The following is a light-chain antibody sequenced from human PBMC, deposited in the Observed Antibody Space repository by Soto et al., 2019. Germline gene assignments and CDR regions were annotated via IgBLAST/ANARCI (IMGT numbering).Light chain of an antibody. CDR2: GNT. V-gene: IGLV1-40*01. CDR3: QSYDSSLRGSV. CDR1: SSNIGAGYA. Sequence: QSVLTQPPSVSGAPGQRVTISCTGSSSNIGAGYAVHWYQQLPGTSPKLLIYGNTNRPSGVPDRFSGSRSATSASLAITGLQAEDEADYYCQSYDSSLRGSVFGGGTQLTVL. J-gene: IGLJ2*01.